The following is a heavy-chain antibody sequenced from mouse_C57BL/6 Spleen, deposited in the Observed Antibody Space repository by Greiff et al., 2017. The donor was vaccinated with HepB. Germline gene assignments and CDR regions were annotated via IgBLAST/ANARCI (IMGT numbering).Heavy chain of an antibody. J-gene: IGHJ4*01. CDR1: GYTFTSYW. Sequence: VQLQQPGAELVKPGASVKLSCKASGYTFTSYWMHWVKQRPGRGLEWIGRIDPNSGGTKYNQKFKSKATLTVDKPSSTAYMPLSSLTCEVSAVYYGAIYYEYDRGNYYAMDYWGQGTSVTVSS. V-gene: IGHV1-72*01. CDR2: IDPNSGGT. CDR3: AIYYEYDRGNYYAMDY. D-gene: IGHD2-4*01.